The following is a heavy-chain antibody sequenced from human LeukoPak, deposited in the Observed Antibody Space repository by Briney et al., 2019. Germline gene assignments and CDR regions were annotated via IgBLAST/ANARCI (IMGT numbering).Heavy chain of an antibody. V-gene: IGHV4-31*02. J-gene: IGHJ5*02. D-gene: IGHD3-22*01. CDR1: GFTFSDYY. CDR2: IYYSGST. CDR3: ARAGRSSGYYSSWFDP. Sequence: LRLSCAASGFTFSDYYMSWIRQAPGKGLEWIGYIYYSGSTYYNPSLKSRVTISVDTSKNQFSLKLSSVTAADTAVYYCARAGRSSGYYSSWFDPWGQGTLVTVSS.